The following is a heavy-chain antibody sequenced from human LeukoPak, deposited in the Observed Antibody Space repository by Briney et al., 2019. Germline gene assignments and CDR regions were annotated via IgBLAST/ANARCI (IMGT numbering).Heavy chain of an antibody. V-gene: IGHV1-24*01. CDR2: FKPEEGES. CDR1: EYTLSEVF. J-gene: IGHJ4*02. D-gene: IGHD4-17*01. Sequence: ASVKVSCKVSEYTLSEVFMHWVRQAPGKGLEWMGGFKPEEGESVYAQKFQGRVIMTEDTSTDTAYMELTSPKSEDTAVYYCAAGYGDFFYFWGQGTLVTVSS. CDR3: AAGYGDFFYF.